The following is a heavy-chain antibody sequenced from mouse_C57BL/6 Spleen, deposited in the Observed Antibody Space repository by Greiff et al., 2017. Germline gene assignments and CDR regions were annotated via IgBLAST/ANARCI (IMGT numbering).Heavy chain of an antibody. Sequence: VQRVESGPGLVQPSQSLSITCTVSGFSLTSYGVHWVRQSPGKGLEWLGVIWSGGSTDYNAAFISRLSISKDNSKSQVFFKMNSLQADDTAIYYCARNWRYFDYWGQGTTLTVSS. V-gene: IGHV2-2*01. J-gene: IGHJ2*01. CDR3: ARNWRYFDY. CDR1: GFSLTSYG. CDR2: IWSGGST.